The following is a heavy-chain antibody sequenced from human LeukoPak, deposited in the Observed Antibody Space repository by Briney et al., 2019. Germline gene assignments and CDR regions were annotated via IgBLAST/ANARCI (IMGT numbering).Heavy chain of an antibody. D-gene: IGHD2-21*01. CDR1: GFTFSSYW. CDR3: VKDWRDDSNCGNDCLQY. Sequence: GGSLRLSCAASGFTFSSYWMHWVRQAPGKGLVWVSRINSGGSSTSYADSVRGRFTISRDISENTLFLHMNSLRAEDTAVYYCVKDWRDDSNCGNDCLQYWGQGTLVTVSS. CDR2: INSGGSST. J-gene: IGHJ4*02. V-gene: IGHV3-74*01.